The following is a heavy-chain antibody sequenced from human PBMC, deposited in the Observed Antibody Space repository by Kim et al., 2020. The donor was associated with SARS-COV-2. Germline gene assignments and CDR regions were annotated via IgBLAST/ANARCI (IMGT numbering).Heavy chain of an antibody. CDR2: ISWHSGSI. Sequence: GGSLRLSCAASGFRFKDYAMHWVRQAPGKGLEWVSGISWHSGSIGYAESLKGRFTISRDNAKNSLYLQINSLRAEDTALYYCAKDMERWAVAGPNRLDQWGQGTLVTVSS. D-gene: IGHD6-19*01. V-gene: IGHV3-9*01. CDR3: AKDMERWAVAGPNRLDQ. J-gene: IGHJ4*02. CDR1: GFRFKDYA.